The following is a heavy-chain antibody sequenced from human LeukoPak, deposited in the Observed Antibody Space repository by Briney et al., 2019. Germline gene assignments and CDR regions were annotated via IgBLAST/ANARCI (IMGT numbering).Heavy chain of an antibody. J-gene: IGHJ4*02. CDR1: GFTFSSHG. Sequence: GGSLRLSCTASGFTFSSHGMSWVRQAPGKGLEWVSSLSGSGDGQFYADSVKGRFTISRDNSQNTLYLQMDSLRAEDTALYYCAKEYSGYDFDYWGQGTLVTVSS. CDR3: AKEYSGYDFDY. CDR2: LSGSGDGQ. V-gene: IGHV3-23*01. D-gene: IGHD5-12*01.